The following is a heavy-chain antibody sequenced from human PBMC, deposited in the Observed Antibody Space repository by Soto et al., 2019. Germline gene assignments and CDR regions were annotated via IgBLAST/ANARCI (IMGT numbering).Heavy chain of an antibody. V-gene: IGHV1-18*01. CDR3: ARGGVGYCSSTSCYGGDYYYYYYMDG. CDR1: GYTFTSYG. D-gene: IGHD2-2*01. Sequence: QVQLVQSGAEVKKPGASVKVSCKASGYTFTSYGISWVRQAPGQGLEWMGWISAYNGNTNYAQKLQGRVTMTTDTSTSTAYMELRSLRSDDTAVYYCARGGVGYCSSTSCYGGDYYYYYYMDGWGKGTTVTVSS. J-gene: IGHJ6*03. CDR2: ISAYNGNT.